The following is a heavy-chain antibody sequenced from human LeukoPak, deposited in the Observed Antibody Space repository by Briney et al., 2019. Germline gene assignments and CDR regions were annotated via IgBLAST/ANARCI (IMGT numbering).Heavy chain of an antibody. Sequence: GGSLRLSCAAPGFTFSNSWMSWVRQAPGKGLEWVANIKQDGSEKYYVDFVKGRFTISRDNAEDSLYLQMNSLRAEDTAVYYCARGGGGTDYWGQGTLVTVSS. V-gene: IGHV3-7*05. D-gene: IGHD1-1*01. CDR2: IKQDGSEK. CDR3: ARGGGGTDY. CDR1: GFTFSNSW. J-gene: IGHJ4*02.